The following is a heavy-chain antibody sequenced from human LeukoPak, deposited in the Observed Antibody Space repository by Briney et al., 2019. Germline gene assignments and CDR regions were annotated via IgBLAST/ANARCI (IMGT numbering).Heavy chain of an antibody. Sequence: PGRSLRLSCAASGFTFSSYGMHWVRQAPGKGLEWVAVTPSDLNVKLYADSVKGRFTISRDNSRSTLYLQMNSLRPEDTAIYYCAREGYYGSGSPPSLYFDYWGQGTLVTVSS. CDR2: TPSDLNVK. CDR3: AREGYYGSGSPPSLYFDY. J-gene: IGHJ4*02. V-gene: IGHV3-30*03. CDR1: GFTFSSYG. D-gene: IGHD3-10*01.